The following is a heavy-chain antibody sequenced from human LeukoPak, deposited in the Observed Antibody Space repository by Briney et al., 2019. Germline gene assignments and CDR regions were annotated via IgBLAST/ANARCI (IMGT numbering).Heavy chain of an antibody. D-gene: IGHD2-2*01. J-gene: IGHJ6*03. CDR3: ARGSRYYYYMDV. V-gene: IGHV3-21*01. Sequence: GGSLRLSCAASGFTFSSYSMNWVRQAPGKGLEWVSSISSSSSYIYYADSVKGRFTISRDNAKNSLYLQMNSLRAEDTAVYYCARGSRYYYYMDVWGKGTTVTVSS. CDR2: ISSSSSYI. CDR1: GFTFSSYS.